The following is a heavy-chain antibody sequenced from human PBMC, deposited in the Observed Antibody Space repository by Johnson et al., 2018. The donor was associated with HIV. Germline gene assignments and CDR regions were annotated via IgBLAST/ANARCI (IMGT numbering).Heavy chain of an antibody. CDR1: GFTFSSYG. V-gene: IGHV3-33*01. CDR2: IWYDGSNK. CDR3: ASIAARRVSAFDI. Sequence: QVQVVESGGGVVQPGKSLRLSCAASGFTFSSYGMHWVRQASGKGLEWVAVIWYDGSNKYYADSVKGRFTISRDNSKNTLYLQMNSLRAEETAVDYCASIAARRVSAFDIWGQGTMVTVSS. J-gene: IGHJ3*02. D-gene: IGHD6-6*01.